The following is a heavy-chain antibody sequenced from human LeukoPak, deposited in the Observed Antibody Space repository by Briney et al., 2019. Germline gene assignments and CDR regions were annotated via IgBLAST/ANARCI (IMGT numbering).Heavy chain of an antibody. Sequence: ASVKVSCKASGYTFTGYYMHWVRQAPGQGLEWMGWINTNTGNPTYAQGFTGRFVFSFDTSVSTAYLQINSLQPEDTAVYYCARAEVYCSRSTCFLYWGQGTLVTVSS. J-gene: IGHJ4*02. CDR2: INTNTGNP. CDR1: GYTFTGYY. CDR3: ARAEVYCSRSTCFLY. V-gene: IGHV7-4-1*02. D-gene: IGHD2-15*01.